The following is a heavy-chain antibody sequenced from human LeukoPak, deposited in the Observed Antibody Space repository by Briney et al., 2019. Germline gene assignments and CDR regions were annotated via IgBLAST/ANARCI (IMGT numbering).Heavy chain of an antibody. J-gene: IGHJ4*02. V-gene: IGHV3-30-3*01. CDR3: ARGARGYYDSSGYLDY. D-gene: IGHD3-22*01. Sequence: PGGSLRLSCAASGFTFSSYAMHWVRQVPGKGLEWVAVISYDGSNKYYADSVKGRFTISRDNSKNTLYLQMNSLRAEDTAVYYCARGARGYYDSSGYLDYWGQGTLVTVSS. CDR1: GFTFSSYA. CDR2: ISYDGSNK.